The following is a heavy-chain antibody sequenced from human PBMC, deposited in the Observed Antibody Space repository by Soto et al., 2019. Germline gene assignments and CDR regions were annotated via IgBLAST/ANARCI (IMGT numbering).Heavy chain of an antibody. Sequence: GGSLRLSYAAPGFTFTSYSMNWVRQAPGKGLEWVSSISRSSNYIYYADSVKGRFTISRDNAKNSLYMQMNSLRDEDTAVYYCARIVSSPPYPDYWGQGTLVTVSS. CDR1: GFTFTSYS. CDR3: ARIVSSPPYPDY. D-gene: IGHD1-26*01. V-gene: IGHV3-21*06. J-gene: IGHJ4*02. CDR2: ISRSSNYI.